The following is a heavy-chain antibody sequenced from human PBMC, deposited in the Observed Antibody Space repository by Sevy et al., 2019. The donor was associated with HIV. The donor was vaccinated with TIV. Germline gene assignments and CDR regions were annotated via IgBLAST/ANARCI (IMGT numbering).Heavy chain of an antibody. CDR3: ARASIYYDSSGYDY. V-gene: IGHV3-21*01. CDR2: ISSSSSYI. CDR1: GFTFSSYS. J-gene: IGHJ4*02. D-gene: IGHD3-22*01. Sequence: GGSLRLSCAASGFTFSSYSMNWVRQAPGKGLEWVSSISSSSSYIYYADSVKGRFTISRDNAKNSLYLQMNSLGAEDTAGYYCARASIYYDSSGYDYWGQGTLVTVSS.